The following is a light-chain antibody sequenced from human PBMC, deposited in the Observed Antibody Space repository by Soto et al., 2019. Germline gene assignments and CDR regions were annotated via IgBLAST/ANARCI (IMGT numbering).Light chain of an antibody. Sequence: QSALTQPPSASGSPGQSVTISCTGTSSDVGGYTYDSWYQQHPGKAPKLIIYEVSERPSGVPDRFSGSKSGNTASLAVSGLQAADEADYYCSSYAGNKNVVFGGGTKLTVL. CDR3: SSYAGNKNVV. CDR1: SSDVGGYTY. J-gene: IGLJ2*01. V-gene: IGLV2-8*01. CDR2: EVS.